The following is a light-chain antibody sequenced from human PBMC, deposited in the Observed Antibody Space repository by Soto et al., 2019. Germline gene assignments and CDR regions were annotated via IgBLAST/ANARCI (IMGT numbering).Light chain of an antibody. CDR2: GQN. Sequence: QSALTQPPSVSGAPGQRVTISCTGRSSNIGANYDVHWYQQLPGTAPKLLIYGQNIRPSGVPDRFSGSKSGTSASLAITVLQAEDEADYYCQSYDSSLSGHYVFGTGTKATVL. CDR3: QSYDSSLSGHYV. V-gene: IGLV1-40*01. J-gene: IGLJ1*01. CDR1: SSNIGANYD.